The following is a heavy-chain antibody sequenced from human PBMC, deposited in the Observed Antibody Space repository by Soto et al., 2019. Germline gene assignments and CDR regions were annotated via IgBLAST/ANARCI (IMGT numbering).Heavy chain of an antibody. D-gene: IGHD6-13*01. J-gene: IGHJ1*01. CDR3: ASARYSSSWNAEYFQH. CDR1: GYTFTSYG. V-gene: IGHV1-18*01. Sequence: GASVKVSCKASGYTFTSYGISWVRQAPGQGLEWMGWISAYNGNTNYAQKLQGRVTMTTDTSTSTAYMELRSLRSDDTAVYYCASARYSSSWNAEYFQHWGQGTLVTVSS. CDR2: ISAYNGNT.